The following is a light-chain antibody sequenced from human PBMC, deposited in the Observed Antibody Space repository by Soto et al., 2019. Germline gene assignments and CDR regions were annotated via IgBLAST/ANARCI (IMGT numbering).Light chain of an antibody. V-gene: IGKV3-11*01. Sequence: EIVLTQSPATLSLSPVERATLSCMASQSVSSYLAWYQQKPGQAPRLLIYDASNRATGIPARFSGSGSGTDFTLTISSLEPEDFAVYYCQQRSNLWTFGQGTKVDI. CDR1: QSVSSY. CDR2: DAS. J-gene: IGKJ1*01. CDR3: QQRSNLWT.